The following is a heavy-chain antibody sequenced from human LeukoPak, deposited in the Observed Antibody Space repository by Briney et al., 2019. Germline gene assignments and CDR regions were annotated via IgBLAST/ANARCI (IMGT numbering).Heavy chain of an antibody. J-gene: IGHJ4*02. CDR1: GYSFTSYW. D-gene: IGHD6-19*01. V-gene: IGHV5-51*01. Sequence: GESLKISCKGSGYSFTSYWIGWVRQMPGKGLEWMGIIYPGDSDTSYSPSFQGQVTISADKSISTAYLQWSSLKASDTAMYYCARQGAVAGTLFDYWGQGTLVTVSS. CDR2: IYPGDSDT. CDR3: ARQGAVAGTLFDY.